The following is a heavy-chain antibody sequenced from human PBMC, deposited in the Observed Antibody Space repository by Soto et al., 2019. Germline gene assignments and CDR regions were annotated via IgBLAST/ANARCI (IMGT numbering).Heavy chain of an antibody. V-gene: IGHV2-5*02. Sequence: QITLKESGPTLVKPTQTLTLTCTFSGFSLSTSGVGVGWIRQPPGKALEWLALIYWDDDKRYSPSLKSRLTITKDTSKNQVVLTMTNMDPVDTATYYCAHSQQWFSYYYDSSGYYYVRAFDIWGQGTMVTVSS. CDR2: IYWDDDK. CDR3: AHSQQWFSYYYDSSGYYYVRAFDI. D-gene: IGHD3-22*01. J-gene: IGHJ3*02. CDR1: GFSLSTSGVG.